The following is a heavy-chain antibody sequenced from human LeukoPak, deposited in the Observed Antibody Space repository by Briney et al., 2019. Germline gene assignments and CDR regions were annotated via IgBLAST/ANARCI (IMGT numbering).Heavy chain of an antibody. Sequence: ASVKVSCKASGYTFTSYYMHWVRQAPGQGLEWMGIINPSGGSTSYAQKFQGRVTMTRDTSTSTVYMELSSLRSEDTAVYYCARVSSSGWYWGGGYYGMDVWGQGTTVTVSS. J-gene: IGHJ6*02. CDR3: ARVSSSGWYWGGGYYGMDV. CDR2: INPSGGST. V-gene: IGHV1-46*01. CDR1: GYTFTSYY. D-gene: IGHD6-19*01.